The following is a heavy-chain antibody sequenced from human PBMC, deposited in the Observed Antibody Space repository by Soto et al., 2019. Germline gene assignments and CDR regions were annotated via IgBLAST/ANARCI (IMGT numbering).Heavy chain of an antibody. V-gene: IGHV4-4*02. CDR2: IYYRGST. CDR1: GAAVSSIQW. Sequence: SETLSLTCAVSGAAVSSIQWWTWVRQRPGKGLEWIGEIYYRGSTNYNPSLEGRVTISVDKSKNQLSLKLTSVTAADTAVYYCARDRPPLDPWGQGTLVTVSS. CDR3: ARDRPPLDP. J-gene: IGHJ5*02.